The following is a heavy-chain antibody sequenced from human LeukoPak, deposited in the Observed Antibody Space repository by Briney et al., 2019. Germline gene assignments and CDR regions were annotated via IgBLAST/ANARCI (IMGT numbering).Heavy chain of an antibody. J-gene: IGHJ4*02. V-gene: IGHV1-69*13. CDR2: IIPIFGTA. CDR1: GYTFTSYG. D-gene: IGHD6-19*01. Sequence: SVKVSCKASGYTFTSYGISWVRQAPGQGLEWMGGIIPIFGTANYAQKFQSRVTITADESTSTAYMELSSLRSEDTAVYYCARDLSGEFDYWGQGTLVTVSS. CDR3: ARDLSGEFDY.